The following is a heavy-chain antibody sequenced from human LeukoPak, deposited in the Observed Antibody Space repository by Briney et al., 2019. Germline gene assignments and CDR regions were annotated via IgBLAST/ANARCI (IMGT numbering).Heavy chain of an antibody. Sequence: ASVKVSCKASGYTFTSYGISWVRQAPGQGLEWMGWISAYNGNTNYAQKLQGRVTMTTDTSTSTAYMELRSLRSDDTAVYYCARDHSQSRWFGESPGSFDYWGQGTLVTVSS. CDR1: GYTFTSYG. CDR2: ISAYNGNT. J-gene: IGHJ4*02. V-gene: IGHV1-18*01. CDR3: ARDHSQSRWFGESPGSFDY. D-gene: IGHD3-10*01.